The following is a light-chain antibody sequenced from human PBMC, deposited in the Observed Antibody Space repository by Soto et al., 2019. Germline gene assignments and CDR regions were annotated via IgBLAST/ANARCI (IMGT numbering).Light chain of an antibody. CDR1: ESVSKW. CDR3: QQYNTYSWT. J-gene: IGKJ1*01. Sequence: QSASVGDKVTITCRATESVSKWLAWYQEKPGNPPRPLIFDASTLESGVQSRFSGSGSGTEFTLTISSLQADDFAIYYCQQYNTYSWTFGQGTKVDIK. CDR2: DAS. V-gene: IGKV1-5*01.